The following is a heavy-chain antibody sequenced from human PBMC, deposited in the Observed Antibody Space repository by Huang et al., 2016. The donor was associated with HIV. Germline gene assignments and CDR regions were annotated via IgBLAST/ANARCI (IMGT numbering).Heavy chain of an antibody. J-gene: IGHJ4*02. V-gene: IGHV3-74*01. Sequence: EVQLVESGGGLVQPGGSLRLSCAASGFTFSSYWMHWVRQAPGKGLVGVSRINSDGSSSGCADSVKGRFTISRDNAKNTLYLQMNSLRAEDTAVYYCVRDPRIQSWLNYFDYWGQGTLVSVSS. CDR1: GFTFSSYW. CDR3: VRDPRIQSWLNYFDY. CDR2: INSDGSSS. D-gene: IGHD3-22*01.